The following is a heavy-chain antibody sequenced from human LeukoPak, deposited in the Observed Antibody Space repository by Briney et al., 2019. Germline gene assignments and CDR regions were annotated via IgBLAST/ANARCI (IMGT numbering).Heavy chain of an antibody. CDR1: GFTFSSYE. CDR2: ISSSGSTI. CDR3: ARSLAAAGSDY. D-gene: IGHD6-13*01. J-gene: IGHJ4*02. V-gene: IGHV3-48*03. Sequence: GGSLRLSCAASGFTFSSYEMNWVRQAPGKGLKWVSYISSSGSTIYYADSVKGRLTISRDNSKNTLYLQMNSLRAEDTAVYYCARSLAAAGSDYWGQGTLVTVSS.